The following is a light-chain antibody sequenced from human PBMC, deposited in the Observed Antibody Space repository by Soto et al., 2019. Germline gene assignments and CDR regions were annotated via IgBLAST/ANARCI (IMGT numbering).Light chain of an antibody. J-gene: IGKJ5*01. CDR1: QSVSTRN. CDR2: DAS. CDR3: QCYDNSPLLT. V-gene: IGKV3-20*01. Sequence: EIVMTQPPATPSLSPGERATLSCRASQSVSTRNLAWYQQKPGQAPRLLIYDASTRATGIPDRFSGSGSGTDFTLTISRLEPEDFAVYYCQCYDNSPLLTFGQGTRLEI.